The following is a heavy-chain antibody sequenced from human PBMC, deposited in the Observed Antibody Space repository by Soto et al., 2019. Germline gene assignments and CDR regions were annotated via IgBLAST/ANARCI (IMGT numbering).Heavy chain of an antibody. CDR1: GYTFTSYA. V-gene: IGHV1-3*01. D-gene: IGHD2-15*01. J-gene: IGHJ4*02. CDR3: ARGPGGPDGPGDY. Sequence: ASVKVSCKASGYTFTSYAMHWVRHAPGQRLEWMGWINAGNGNTKYSQKFQGRVTITRDTSASTAYMELSSLRSEDTAVYYCARGPGGPDGPGDYWGQGTLVIVSS. CDR2: INAGNGNT.